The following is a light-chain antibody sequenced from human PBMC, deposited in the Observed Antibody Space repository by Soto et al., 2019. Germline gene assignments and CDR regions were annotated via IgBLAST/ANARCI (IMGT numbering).Light chain of an antibody. CDR2: AAS. CDR3: LQDYYYS. Sequence: AIQMTQSPSSLSASVGDRVTITCRASQGIRNDLGWYQQKPGKAPKLLIYAASSLQSGVPSRFSGSGSGTDFTLTISSLQPEDFATYYYLQDYYYSFGGGTKVEIK. CDR1: QGIRND. V-gene: IGKV1-6*01. J-gene: IGKJ4*01.